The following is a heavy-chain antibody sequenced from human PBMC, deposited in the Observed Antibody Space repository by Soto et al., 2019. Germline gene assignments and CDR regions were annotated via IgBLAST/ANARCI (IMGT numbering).Heavy chain of an antibody. CDR1: GFTFSNYW. J-gene: IGHJ4*02. V-gene: IGHV3-74*01. D-gene: IGHD2-2*02. CDR2: INSDGSST. Sequence: GGSLRLSCAASGFTFSNYWMHWVRQAPGKGLVWVSRINSDGSSTSYADSVKGRFTISRDNAKNTLSPQMNSLRADDTAVYYCARGGVGRYCSSSSCYTWVFDYWGQGTLVTVSS. CDR3: ARGGVGRYCSSSSCYTWVFDY.